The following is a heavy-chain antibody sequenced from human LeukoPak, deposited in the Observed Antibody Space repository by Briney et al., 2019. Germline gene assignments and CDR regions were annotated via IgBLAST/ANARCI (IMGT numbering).Heavy chain of an antibody. D-gene: IGHD3-9*01. V-gene: IGHV3-21*04. CDR2: ISGSSSYI. Sequence: GGSLRLSCAASGFTVSSYAMNWVRQAPGKGLEWVSSISGSSSYIYYADSVKGRFTISRDNAKNSLYLQMNSLRAEDTAVYYCARELRYFDWLLGYFDYWGQGTLVTVSS. J-gene: IGHJ4*02. CDR3: ARELRYFDWLLGYFDY. CDR1: GFTVSSYA.